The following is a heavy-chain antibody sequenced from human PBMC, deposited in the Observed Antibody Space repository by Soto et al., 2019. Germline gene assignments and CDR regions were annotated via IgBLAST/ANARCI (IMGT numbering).Heavy chain of an antibody. CDR2: IYYSGST. D-gene: IGHD2-15*01. CDR3: ARDHRFATDTMDV. J-gene: IGHJ6*02. CDR1: GGSISSGGYY. V-gene: IGHV4-31*03. Sequence: SETLSLTCTVSGGSISSGGYYWSWIRQHPGKGLEWIGYIYYSGSTYYNPSLKSRVTISVDTSKNQFSLKLSSVTAADTAVYYCARDHRFATDTMDVWGQGTTVTVSS.